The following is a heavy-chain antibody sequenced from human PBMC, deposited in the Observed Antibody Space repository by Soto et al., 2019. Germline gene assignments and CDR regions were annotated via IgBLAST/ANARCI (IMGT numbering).Heavy chain of an antibody. J-gene: IGHJ5*02. CDR2: IIPIFGTA. CDR1: GGTFSSYA. CDR3: ARVVEVAASTVYWFDP. D-gene: IGHD2-15*01. Sequence: ASVKVSCKASGGTFSSYAISWVRQAPGQGLEWMGGIIPIFGTANYAQKFQGRVTITADESTSTAYMELSSLRSEDTAVYYCARVVEVAASTVYWFDPWGQGTLVTVSS. V-gene: IGHV1-69*13.